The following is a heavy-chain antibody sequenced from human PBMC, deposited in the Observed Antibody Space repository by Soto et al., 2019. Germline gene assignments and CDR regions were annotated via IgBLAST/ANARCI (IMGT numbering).Heavy chain of an antibody. V-gene: IGHV4-39*01. Sequence: SETLSLTCTVSGVSLSGSRYYWGWIRQPPGRGLEWIGNIYYSGSTYYTPALKSRVTLSVDTSKNQFSLNLTSVTAADTAVYYCARGGIPPSGYGIAYAMDVWGQGTTVTVSS. CDR3: ARGGIPPSGYGIAYAMDV. CDR1: GVSLSGSRYY. J-gene: IGHJ6*02. D-gene: IGHD1-26*01. CDR2: IYYSGST.